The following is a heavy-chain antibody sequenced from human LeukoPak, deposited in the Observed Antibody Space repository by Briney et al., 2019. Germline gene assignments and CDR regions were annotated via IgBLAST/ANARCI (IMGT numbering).Heavy chain of an antibody. J-gene: IGHJ5*02. CDR3: ARDRDSPIVVVPAAFDP. V-gene: IGHV3-30-3*01. D-gene: IGHD2-2*01. Sequence: PGGSLRLSCEASGFTFSSYAMHWVRQAPGKGLEWVAVISYDGSNKYYADSVKGRFTISRDNSKNTLYLQMNSLRAEDTAVYYCARDRDSPIVVVPAAFDPWGQGTLVTVSS. CDR2: ISYDGSNK. CDR1: GFTFSSYA.